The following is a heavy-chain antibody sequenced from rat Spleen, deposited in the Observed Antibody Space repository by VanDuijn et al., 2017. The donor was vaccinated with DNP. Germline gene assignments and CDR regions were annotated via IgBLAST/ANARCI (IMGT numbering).Heavy chain of an antibody. V-gene: IGHV3-1*01. CDR1: GYSITNNY. J-gene: IGHJ1*01. CDR3: ARGLNYGGYNYYWYFDF. D-gene: IGHD1-11*01. CDR2: ISYSGST. Sequence: EVQLQESGPGLVKPSQSLSLPCSVTGYSITNNYWSWIRKFPGNKMEGMGYISYSGSTGYNPSLKSRISITRDTSKNQFFLQLNSVTTEDTATYYCARGLNYGGYNYYWYFDFWGPGTMVTVSS.